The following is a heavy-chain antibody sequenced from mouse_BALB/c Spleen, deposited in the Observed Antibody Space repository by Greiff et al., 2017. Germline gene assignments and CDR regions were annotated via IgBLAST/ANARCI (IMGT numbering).Heavy chain of an antibody. V-gene: IGHV1-9*01. CDR1: GYTFSSYW. Sequence: VQLQQSGAELMKPGASVKISCKATGYTFSSYWIEWVKQTPGHGLEWIGEILPGSGSTNYDEKFTGKATITADTSSNTAYMKLGSLTSEGSAVYYCARDRNYRDASDAMDYWGQGTSGTVSS. J-gene: IGHJ4*01. CDR2: ILPGSGST. D-gene: IGHD2-14*01. CDR3: ARDRNYRDASDAMDY.